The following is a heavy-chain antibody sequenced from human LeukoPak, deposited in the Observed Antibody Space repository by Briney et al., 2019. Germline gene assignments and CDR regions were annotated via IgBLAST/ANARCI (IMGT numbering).Heavy chain of an antibody. D-gene: IGHD1-26*01. CDR1: GGSISSYY. Sequence: SETLSLTCTVSGGSISSYYWSWIRQPPGKGLEWIGYIYYSGSTNYNPSLKSRVTISLDTSKNQFSLKLSSVTAADTAVYYCARAQTPGATLIDYWGQGTLVTVSS. CDR2: IYYSGST. J-gene: IGHJ4*02. CDR3: ARAQTPGATLIDY. V-gene: IGHV4-59*01.